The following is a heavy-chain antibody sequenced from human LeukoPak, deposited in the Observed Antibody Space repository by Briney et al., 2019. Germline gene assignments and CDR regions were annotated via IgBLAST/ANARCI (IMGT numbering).Heavy chain of an antibody. CDR1: TFTFSSYS. CDR3: ARAGGSTVSHSDY. Sequence: GGSLRLSCAASTFTFSSYSMTWVRQAPGKGLEWVSYISNSGSTISYADSVKGRFTISRDNAKNSLYLQMNSLRAEDTAVYYCARAGGSTVSHSDYWGQGTLVTVSS. V-gene: IGHV3-48*04. D-gene: IGHD4-17*01. J-gene: IGHJ4*02. CDR2: ISNSGSTI.